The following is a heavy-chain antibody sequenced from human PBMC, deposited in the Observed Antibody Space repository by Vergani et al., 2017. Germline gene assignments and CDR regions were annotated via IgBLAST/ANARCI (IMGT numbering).Heavy chain of an antibody. CDR2: ISSSSSYL. D-gene: IGHD6-19*01. J-gene: IGHJ4*02. V-gene: IGHV3-21*01. CDR1: GLPFRSYS. CDR3: AREGMDEGWQCLAPLYY. Sequence: EVQLVESGGGLVKPGGSLRLSCAASGLPFRSYSMNWVRKAPGKGLEWVSSISSSSSYLYYAESVKGRFTISIANAKNSLYLQMNSLRAQDTAVYYCAREGMDEGWQCLAPLYYWGQGTLVTVSS.